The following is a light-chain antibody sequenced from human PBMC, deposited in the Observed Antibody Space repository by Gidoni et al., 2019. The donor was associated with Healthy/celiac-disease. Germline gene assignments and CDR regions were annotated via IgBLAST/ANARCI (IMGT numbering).Light chain of an antibody. Sequence: DIVMTPSPLSLPVTPGEPASISCRSSQSLLHSNGYNYLDWYLQKPGQSPQLLIYLGSNRASGGPDRFSGSGPGTDFTLKISRVEAEDVGVYYCMQALQTPLFTFGPGTKVDIK. J-gene: IGKJ3*01. CDR2: LGS. CDR1: QSLLHSNGYNY. CDR3: MQALQTPLFT. V-gene: IGKV2-28*01.